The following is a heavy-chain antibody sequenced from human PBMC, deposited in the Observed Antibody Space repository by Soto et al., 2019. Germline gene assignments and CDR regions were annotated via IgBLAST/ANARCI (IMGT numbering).Heavy chain of an antibody. D-gene: IGHD3-3*01. J-gene: IGHJ4*02. CDR2: ISYDGSNK. CDR3: AKDSPPYYDFWSETPISADYDY. V-gene: IGHV3-30*18. Sequence: GGSLRLSCAASGFTFSSYGMHWVRQAPGKGLEWVAVISYDGSNKYYADSVKGRFTISRDNSKNTLYLQMNSLRAEDTAVYYCAKDSPPYYDFWSETPISADYDYWGQGTLVTVSS. CDR1: GFTFSSYG.